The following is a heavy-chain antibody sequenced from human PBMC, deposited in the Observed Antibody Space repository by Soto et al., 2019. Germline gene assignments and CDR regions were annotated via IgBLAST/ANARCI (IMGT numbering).Heavy chain of an antibody. CDR3: ARVGDYGDFDY. CDR2: IYYSGST. V-gene: IGHV4-39*07. J-gene: IGHJ4*02. D-gene: IGHD4-17*01. Sequence: SETLSLTCTVSGGSISSYYWGWIRQPPGKGLEWIGSIYYSGSTYYNPSLKSRVTISVDTSKSQFSLKLSSVTAADTAVYYCARVGDYGDFDYWGQGTLVTVSS. CDR1: GGSISSYY.